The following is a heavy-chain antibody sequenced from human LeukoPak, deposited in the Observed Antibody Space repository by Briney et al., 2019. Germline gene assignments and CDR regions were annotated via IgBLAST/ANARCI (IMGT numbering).Heavy chain of an antibody. CDR3: AKDPYSSSGPGRAHFDY. D-gene: IGHD6-6*01. CDR1: GFTFSSYA. J-gene: IGHJ4*02. CDR2: ISGSGGST. Sequence: PGGSLRLSCAASGFTFSSYAMSWVRQAPGKGLEWVSAISGSGGSTYYADSVKGRFTISRDNSKNTLYLQMNSLRVEDTAVYYCAKDPYSSSGPGRAHFDYWGQGTLVTVSS. V-gene: IGHV3-23*01.